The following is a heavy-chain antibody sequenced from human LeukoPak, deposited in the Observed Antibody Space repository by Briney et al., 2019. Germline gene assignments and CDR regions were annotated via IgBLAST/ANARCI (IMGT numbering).Heavy chain of an antibody. CDR3: ARKAYGDYAQNDY. CDR1: GYTFTDYG. V-gene: IGHV1-18*01. D-gene: IGHD4-17*01. Sequence: ASVKVSCKASGYTFTDYGINWVRQAPGQGLEWMGWISGYNGDTKYSQRLQGRVTMTTDTSTSTAYMDLRSVRSDDTAVYYCARKAYGDYAQNDYWGQGTLVTVSS. J-gene: IGHJ4*02. CDR2: ISGYNGDT.